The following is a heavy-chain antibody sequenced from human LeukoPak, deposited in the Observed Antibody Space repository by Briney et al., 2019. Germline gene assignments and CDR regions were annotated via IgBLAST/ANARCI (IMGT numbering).Heavy chain of an antibody. V-gene: IGHV3-9*01. CDR1: GFTFSSYA. Sequence: SLRLSCAASGFTFSSYAMSWVRQAPGKGLEWVSGITWNSGSIGYVESMKGRFTISRDNAKNSLYLQMNSLRAEDTALYYCTKAHRNFYDSSGYDFDYWGQGTLVTVSS. J-gene: IGHJ4*02. CDR2: ITWNSGSI. CDR3: TKAHRNFYDSSGYDFDY. D-gene: IGHD3-22*01.